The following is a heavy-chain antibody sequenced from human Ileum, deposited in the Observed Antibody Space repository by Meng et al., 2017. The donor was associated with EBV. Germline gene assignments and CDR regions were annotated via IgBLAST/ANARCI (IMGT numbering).Heavy chain of an antibody. D-gene: IGHD4-23*01. J-gene: IGHJ4*02. CDR3: ARDLRAVGKDLDY. Sequence: QVKLWEFWSGFKRPGASVKISGKASGYTFISYAMSWVRQAPGQGLEWMGWINTNTGNPTYAQGFTGRFVFSADTSVSTAYLQISNLKAEDTAVYYCARDLRAVGKDLDYWGQGTLVTVSS. CDR2: INTNTGNP. V-gene: IGHV7-4-1*02. CDR1: GYTFISYA.